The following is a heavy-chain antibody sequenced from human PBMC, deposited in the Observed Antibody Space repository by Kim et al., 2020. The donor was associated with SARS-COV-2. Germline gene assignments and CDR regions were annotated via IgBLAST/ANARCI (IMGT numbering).Heavy chain of an antibody. V-gene: IGHV3-21*01. CDR3: ATSNSSGYPFYYYYGMDV. CDR2: ISSSSSYI. D-gene: IGHD3-22*01. CDR1: GFTFSSYS. J-gene: IGHJ6*02. Sequence: GGSLRLSCAASGFTFSSYSMNWVRQAPGKGLEWVSSISSSSSYIYYADSVKGRFTISRDNAKNSLYLQMNSLRAEDTAVYYCATSNSSGYPFYYYYGMDVWGQGTTVTVSS.